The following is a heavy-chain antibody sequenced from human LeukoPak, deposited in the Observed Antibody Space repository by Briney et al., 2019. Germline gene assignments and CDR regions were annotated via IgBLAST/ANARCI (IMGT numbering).Heavy chain of an antibody. D-gene: IGHD3-9*01. J-gene: IGHJ4*02. V-gene: IGHV3-23*01. CDR1: GFTFSSYA. CDR3: ARKYDILTGPLRFDY. CDR2: ISGSGGVT. Sequence: TGGSLRLSCAASGFTFSSYAMSWVRQAPGKGLEWVSAISGSGGVTYYADSVKGRFTISRDNSKNTLYLQMNSLRAEDTAVYYCARKYDILTGPLRFDYWGQGTLVTVSS.